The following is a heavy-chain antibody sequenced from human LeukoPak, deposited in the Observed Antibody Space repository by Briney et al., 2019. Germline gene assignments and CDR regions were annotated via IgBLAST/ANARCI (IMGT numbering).Heavy chain of an antibody. Sequence: SVKVSCKASGGTFSSYAISWVRQAPGQGLEWMGGIIPIFGTANYAQKFQGRVTITADKSTGTAYMELSSLRSEDTAVYYCARVSSYGSEDYYYMDVWGKGTTVTVSS. CDR1: GGTFSSYA. J-gene: IGHJ6*03. CDR2: IIPIFGTA. CDR3: ARVSSYGSEDYYYMDV. V-gene: IGHV1-69*06. D-gene: IGHD5-18*01.